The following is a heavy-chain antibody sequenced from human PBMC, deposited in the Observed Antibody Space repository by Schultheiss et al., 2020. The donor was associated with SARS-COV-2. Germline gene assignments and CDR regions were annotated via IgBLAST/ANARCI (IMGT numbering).Heavy chain of an antibody. CDR2: INHSGST. D-gene: IGHD1-26*01. J-gene: IGHJ6*02. Sequence: SETLSLTCAVYGGSFSGYYWSWIRQPPGKGLEWIGEINHSGSTNYNPSVKSRVTMSVDTSKNQVSLKVRSVTAADTAVYYCARVVGGPTFEAFFGMDVWGQGTTVTVSS. V-gene: IGHV4-34*01. CDR3: ARVVGGPTFEAFFGMDV. CDR1: GGSFSGYY.